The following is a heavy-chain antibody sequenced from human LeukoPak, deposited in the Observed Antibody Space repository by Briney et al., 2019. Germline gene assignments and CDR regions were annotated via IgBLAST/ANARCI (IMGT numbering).Heavy chain of an antibody. CDR3: ARAAGGGYNSHFDY. Sequence: GASVKVSCKASGYTFTSYYMHWVRQAPGQGLEWKGIINLSGGSTSYPQRFQGRVTMTRDTSTSTVYMELNSLTSEDTAVYYCARAAGGGYNSHFDYWGQGTLVTVSS. CDR1: GYTFTSYY. J-gene: IGHJ4*02. V-gene: IGHV1-46*01. CDR2: INLSGGST. D-gene: IGHD5-24*01.